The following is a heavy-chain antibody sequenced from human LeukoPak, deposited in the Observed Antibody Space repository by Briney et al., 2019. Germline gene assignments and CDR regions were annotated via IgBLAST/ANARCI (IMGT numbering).Heavy chain of an antibody. Sequence: SETLSLTCTVSGCSISSYYWSWIRQPPGKGLEWIGYIYTSGNANYNPSLKSRVTISIDTSKNQVYLKLSPVTAADTDVYYCARHRVPAAILGWFDPWGQGTLVTVS. CDR2: IYTSGNA. CDR1: GCSISSYY. V-gene: IGHV4-4*09. CDR3: ARHRVPAAILGWFDP. J-gene: IGHJ5*02. D-gene: IGHD2-2*02.